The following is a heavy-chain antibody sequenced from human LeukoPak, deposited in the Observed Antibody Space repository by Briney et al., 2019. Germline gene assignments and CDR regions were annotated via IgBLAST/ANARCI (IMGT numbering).Heavy chain of an antibody. Sequence: SETLSLTCAVYGGSFSGYYWSWIRQPPGKGLEWIGEINHSGSTNYNPSLKSRVTISVDTSKNQFSLKLSSVTAADTAVYYCARVRHLDRDFDYWGQGTLVTVSS. J-gene: IGHJ4*02. CDR3: ARVRHLDRDFDY. D-gene: IGHD1-1*01. V-gene: IGHV4-34*01. CDR1: GGSFSGYY. CDR2: INHSGST.